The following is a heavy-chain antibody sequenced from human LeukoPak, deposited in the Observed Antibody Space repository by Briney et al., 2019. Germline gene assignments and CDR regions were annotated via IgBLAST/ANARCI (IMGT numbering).Heavy chain of an antibody. J-gene: IGHJ5*02. CDR1: GFTFSSYE. D-gene: IGHD3-10*01. CDR3: AEDWVRCQGSCWFAP. CDR2: IYSGGST. V-gene: IGHV3-53*01. Sequence: GGSLRLSCAASGFTFSSYEMNWVRQAPGKGLEWVSVIYSGGSTYYADSVTSRFTISRDNSKNTLYLQMNSLRAEDTAVYYCAEDWVRCQGSCWFAPWGQGTLSPSPQ.